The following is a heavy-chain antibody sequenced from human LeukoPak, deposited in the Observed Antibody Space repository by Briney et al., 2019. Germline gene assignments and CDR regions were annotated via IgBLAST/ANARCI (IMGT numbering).Heavy chain of an antibody. CDR3: TRDYGGTEGVFDY. J-gene: IGHJ4*02. D-gene: IGHD1-1*01. Sequence: GGSLRLSCAASGFTFSTYSMNWVRQAPGKGLEWVSSISGSSTYINYGDSVKGRFTVSRDNAKNSVYLQMSSLRAEDTAVYYCTRDYGGTEGVFDYWGQGSLVTVSS. V-gene: IGHV3-21*01. CDR1: GFTFSTYS. CDR2: ISGSSTYI.